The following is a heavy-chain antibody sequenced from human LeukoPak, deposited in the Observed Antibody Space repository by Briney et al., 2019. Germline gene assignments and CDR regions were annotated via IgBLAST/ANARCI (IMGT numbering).Heavy chain of an antibody. D-gene: IGHD4-23*01. V-gene: IGHV3-23*01. Sequence: PGGSLRLSCAASGFTFKNYVMAWVRQAPGKGLEWVSGLSGSGVATDYADSVKGRFTISRDNSKMTLSLQMNSLRAEDTAVYYCAKPLYGGTSGGSFDMWGQGTMVTVSS. J-gene: IGHJ3*02. CDR3: AKPLYGGTSGGSFDM. CDR2: LSGSGVAT. CDR1: GFTFKNYV.